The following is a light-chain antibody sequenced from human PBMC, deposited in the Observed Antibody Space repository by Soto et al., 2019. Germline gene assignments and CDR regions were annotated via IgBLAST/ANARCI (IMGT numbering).Light chain of an antibody. CDR3: HQFGTSPRT. V-gene: IGKV3-20*01. J-gene: IGKJ1*01. Sequence: EVMLTQSPGTLSLSPGERATLSCRASQSIFSNYLAWYQQKSGQAPRLLIYGASNRATGIPDRFSGSGSGTDFTLIISRLEPEDFAFYYCHQFGTSPRTFGQGTKVEFK. CDR2: GAS. CDR1: QSIFSNY.